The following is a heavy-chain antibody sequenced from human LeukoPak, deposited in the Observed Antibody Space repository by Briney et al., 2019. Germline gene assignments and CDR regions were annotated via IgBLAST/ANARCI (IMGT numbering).Heavy chain of an antibody. Sequence: ETXSLTCTVSGGSISSYYWSWIRQPPGKGLEWIGYIYYSGSTNYNPSLKSRVTISVDTSKNQFSLKLSSVTAADTAVYYCARDRTGTYDYWGQGTLVTVSS. CDR3: ARDRTGTYDY. J-gene: IGHJ4*02. CDR2: IYYSGST. CDR1: GGSISSYY. D-gene: IGHD1-1*01. V-gene: IGHV4-59*01.